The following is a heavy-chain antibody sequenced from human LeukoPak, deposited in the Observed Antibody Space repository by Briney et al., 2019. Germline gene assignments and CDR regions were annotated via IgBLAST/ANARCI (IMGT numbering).Heavy chain of an antibody. Sequence: GGSLRLSCEASGFTFSDYVMAWVRQSPGKGLEWVSTISDSGGTTAYADSVKGRFTISRDNFKSTLYLQMNSLRAEDTAVYFCARDATVSIRFVWDSWGQGTLVTVSS. V-gene: IGHV3-23*01. J-gene: IGHJ4*02. CDR1: GFTFSDYV. D-gene: IGHD2-21*01. CDR3: ARDATVSIRFVWDS. CDR2: ISDSGGTT.